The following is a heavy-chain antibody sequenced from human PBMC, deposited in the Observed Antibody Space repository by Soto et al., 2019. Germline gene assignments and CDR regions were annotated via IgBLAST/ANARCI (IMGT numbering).Heavy chain of an antibody. D-gene: IGHD1-7*01. Sequence: QVQLQESGPGLVKPSGTLSLTCAVSGGSFTSNNWWTWVRQPPGQGLEWIGENYRTESTNYNPSLESRVTISLDKSESQFALKVTSLTAADSAVYYCARGDPGTSVDYWGQGTLVTVSS. V-gene: IGHV4-4*02. J-gene: IGHJ4*02. CDR1: GGSFTSNNW. CDR3: ARGDPGTSVDY. CDR2: NYRTEST.